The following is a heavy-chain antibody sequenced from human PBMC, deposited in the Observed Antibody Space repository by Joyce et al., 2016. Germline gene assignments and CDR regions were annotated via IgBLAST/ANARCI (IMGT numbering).Heavy chain of an antibody. D-gene: IGHD6-13*01. V-gene: IGHV4-39*07. CDR2: FYYREST. J-gene: IGHJ6*03. Sequence: QLQLQESGPGLVKPSETLSLTCTVSGGSISSSSYYWVWIRQPPGKGLEGIGSFYYRESTYYNPSLKSRVTISVDTSKNQFSLKLSSVTAADTAVYYCSSGYSSRYYMDVWGKGTTVTVSS. CDR1: GGSISSSSYY. CDR3: SSGYSSRYYMDV.